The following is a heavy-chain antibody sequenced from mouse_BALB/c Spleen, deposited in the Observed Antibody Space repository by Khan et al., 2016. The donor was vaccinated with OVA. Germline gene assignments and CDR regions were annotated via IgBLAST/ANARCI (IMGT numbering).Heavy chain of an antibody. CDR3: ARWFDGYSSLYAMDY. CDR1: GFSLTSYG. D-gene: IGHD2-3*01. V-gene: IGHV2-6*02. Sequence: VQLVESGPGLVAPSQSLSITCTVSGFSLTSYGVHWVRQPPGKGLEWLVVIWSDGNTNYNSALKSRLSISKDNSKSQVFLKMNSLQTDDTAIYYCARWFDGYSSLYAMDYWGQGTSVTVSS. J-gene: IGHJ4*01. CDR2: IWSDGNT.